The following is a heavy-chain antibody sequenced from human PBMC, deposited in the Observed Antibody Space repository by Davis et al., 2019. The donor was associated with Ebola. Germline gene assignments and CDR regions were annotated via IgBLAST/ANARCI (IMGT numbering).Heavy chain of an antibody. D-gene: IGHD2-21*02. V-gene: IGHV3-23*01. J-gene: IGHJ4*02. CDR2: IIGSGETT. CDR1: GFTFSTYV. Sequence: GESLKISCAASGFTFSTYVMRWVRQAPGKGLEWVSSIIGSGETTYYAESVKDRFTISRDNSKSTLYLQMNALRAEDTALYYCARGAGDSHFFDCWGQGTLVTVSS. CDR3: ARGAGDSHFFDC.